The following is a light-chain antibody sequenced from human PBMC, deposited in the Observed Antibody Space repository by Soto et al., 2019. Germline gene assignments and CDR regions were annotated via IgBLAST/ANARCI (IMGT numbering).Light chain of an antibody. Sequence: LTHPRSLSASPGQSVTISCTGTSSDVGRYDYVSWYQQHPGKAPKLIVYDVTERPSGVPDRFSGSKSGNTASLTISGLQAEDEADYSCCSFAGSYSYVFGTGTKVTVL. J-gene: IGLJ1*01. V-gene: IGLV2-11*01. CDR1: SSDVGRYDY. CDR3: CSFAGSYSYV. CDR2: DVT.